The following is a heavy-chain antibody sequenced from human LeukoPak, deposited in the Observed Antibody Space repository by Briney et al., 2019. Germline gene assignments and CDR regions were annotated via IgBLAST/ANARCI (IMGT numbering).Heavy chain of an antibody. J-gene: IGHJ6*03. D-gene: IGHD3-3*01. Sequence: ASVKVSCKASGYTFTSYGISWVRQAPVQGLEWMGWISAYNGNTNYAQKLQGRVTMTTDTSTSTAYMELRSLRSDDTAVYYCARDQGITIFGVVTNYYMDVWGKGTTVTVSS. CDR1: GYTFTSYG. CDR2: ISAYNGNT. V-gene: IGHV1-18*01. CDR3: ARDQGITIFGVVTNYYMDV.